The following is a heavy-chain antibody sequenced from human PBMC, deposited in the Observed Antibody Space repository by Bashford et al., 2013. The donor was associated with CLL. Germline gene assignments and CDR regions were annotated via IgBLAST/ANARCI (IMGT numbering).Heavy chain of an antibody. CDR3: ARGSSGVVIPHRCNWFDP. Sequence: ASVKVSCKASGYTFTSYGISWVRQAPGQGLEWMGWISAYNGNTNYAQKLQGRVTMTTDTSTSTAYMELRSLRSDDTAVYYCARGSSGVVIPHRCNWFDPWGQGTLVTVSS. V-gene: IGHV1-18*01. CDR2: ISAYNGNT. D-gene: IGHD3-3*01. CDR1: GYTFTSYG. J-gene: IGHJ5*02.